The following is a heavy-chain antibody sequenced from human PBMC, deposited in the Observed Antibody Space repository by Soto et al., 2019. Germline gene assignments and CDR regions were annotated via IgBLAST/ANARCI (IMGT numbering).Heavy chain of an antibody. CDR1: GGSISRGDYY. J-gene: IGHJ4*02. CDR2: IYYSGST. CDR3: AIAFDILARYYFAY. V-gene: IGHV4-30-4*01. D-gene: IGHD3-9*01. Sequence: SETLSLICTVSGGSISRGDYYWSWIRQPPGKGLEWIGYIYYSGSTYYNPSLKSRVTISVDTSKNQFSLKLSSVTAADTAVYYCAIAFDILARYYFAYRGQGTLVTVSS.